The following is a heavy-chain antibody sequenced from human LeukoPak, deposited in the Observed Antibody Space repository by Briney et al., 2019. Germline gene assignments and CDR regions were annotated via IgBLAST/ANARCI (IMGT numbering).Heavy chain of an antibody. CDR3: ARAEQWLYYFDY. V-gene: IGHV1-2*02. J-gene: IGHJ4*02. CDR2: INPNSGGT. Sequence: ASVKVSCKASGYTFTGYYMHWVRQAPGQGLEWMGWINPNSGGTNYAQKFQGRVTMTRGTSISTAYMELSRLRSDDTAVCYCARAEQWLYYFDYWGQGTLVTVSS. CDR1: GYTFTGYY. D-gene: IGHD6-19*01.